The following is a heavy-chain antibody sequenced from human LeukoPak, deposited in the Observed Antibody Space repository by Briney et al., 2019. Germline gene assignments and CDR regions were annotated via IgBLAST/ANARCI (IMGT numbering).Heavy chain of an antibody. J-gene: IGHJ4*02. V-gene: IGHV3-74*01. D-gene: IGHD3-3*01. Sequence: PGGSLRLSCAASGFTFSSYWMHWVRQAPGKGPVWVSLINSDGSTTNYADSVKGRFTIPRDNSKNMLYLQMISLRAEDAAVYYCATTIFGVGKSDWWDQGTLVTVSS. CDR2: INSDGSTT. CDR1: GFTFSSYW. CDR3: ATTIFGVGKSDW.